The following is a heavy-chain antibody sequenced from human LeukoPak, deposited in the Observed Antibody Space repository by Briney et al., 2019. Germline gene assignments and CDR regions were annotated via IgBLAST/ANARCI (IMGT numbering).Heavy chain of an antibody. CDR1: GFTVSSNY. V-gene: IGHV4-34*01. CDR2: INHSGST. Sequence: PGGSLRLSCAASGFTVSSNYMSWVRQPPGKGLEWIGEINHSGSTNYNPSLKSRVTISVDTSKNQFSLKLSSVTAADTAVYYCARLSSTTSFDYWGQGTLVTVSS. D-gene: IGHD2-2*01. CDR3: ARLSSTTSFDY. J-gene: IGHJ4*02.